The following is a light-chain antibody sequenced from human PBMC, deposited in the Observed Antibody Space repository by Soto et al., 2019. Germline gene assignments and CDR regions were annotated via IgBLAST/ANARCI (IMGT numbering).Light chain of an antibody. CDR1: QRINSY. J-gene: IGKJ5*01. CDR3: QQSSRTPIT. V-gene: IGKV1-39*01. Sequence: DIQMNQSPSSLSASVGDRVTSSCRTSQRINSYLNWYQQKPGEAPTLLIYGASSLQSGVPSRFSGSGSGTDFTLAINSLQPEDFATYYCQQSSRTPITFGQGTRLEIK. CDR2: GAS.